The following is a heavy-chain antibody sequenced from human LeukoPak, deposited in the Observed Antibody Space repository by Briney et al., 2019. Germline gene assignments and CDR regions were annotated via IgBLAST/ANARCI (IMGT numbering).Heavy chain of an antibody. CDR3: ARDLGATTALDGFDI. CDR2: IKGDGSST. CDR1: GFTFSSYW. V-gene: IGHV3-74*01. J-gene: IGHJ3*02. Sequence: GGSLRLSCAASGFTFSSYWMHWVRQAPGKGLVWVSRIKGDGSSTSYVDSVKGRFTISRDNAKNTLYLQINSLRAEDTALYYCARDLGATTALDGFDIWGQGTMVTVSS. D-gene: IGHD1-26*01.